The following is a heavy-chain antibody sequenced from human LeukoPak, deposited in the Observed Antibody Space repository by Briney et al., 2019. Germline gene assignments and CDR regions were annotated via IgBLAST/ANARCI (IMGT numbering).Heavy chain of an antibody. Sequence: GESLKISCKGSGYSFTSYWIGWVRQMPGKGLEWMGIIHPGDSDTRYSPSFQGQVTISADKSISTAYLQWSSLKASDTAMYYCARQGLTYYDFWSGPNNWFDPWGQGTLVTVSS. CDR2: IHPGDSDT. CDR1: GYSFTSYW. V-gene: IGHV5-51*01. CDR3: ARQGLTYYDFWSGPNNWFDP. D-gene: IGHD3-3*01. J-gene: IGHJ5*02.